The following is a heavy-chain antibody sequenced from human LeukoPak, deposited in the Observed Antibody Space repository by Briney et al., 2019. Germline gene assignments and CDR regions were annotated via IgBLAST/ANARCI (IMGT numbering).Heavy chain of an antibody. CDR3: ARDLVSGAYTFDI. CDR2: ISGTGSTI. D-gene: IGHD3-16*01. J-gene: IGHJ3*02. Sequence: GGSLRLSCVASAVALSSYDMNWVRQAPGKGLEWVSYISGTGSTIYYADSVKGRFTTSRDYAKNTLYLQMNSLRAEDTAVYYCARDLVSGAYTFDIWGPGTMVTVSS. CDR1: AVALSSYD. V-gene: IGHV3-48*03.